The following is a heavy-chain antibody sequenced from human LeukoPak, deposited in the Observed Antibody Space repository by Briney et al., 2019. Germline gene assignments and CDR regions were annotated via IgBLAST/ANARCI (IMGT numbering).Heavy chain of an antibody. CDR1: GYTFTSYY. V-gene: IGHV1-46*01. J-gene: IGHJ4*02. CDR2: INPSVGST. D-gene: IGHD2-21*01. Sequence: ASVKVSCKASGYTFTSYYMHWVRQAPGQGLEWMGIINPSVGSTSYAQKFQGRLTMTRDSSTSTVYMELSSLRSEDTAVYYCARERGRVVIDYFDYWGQGTLVTVSS. CDR3: ARERGRVVIDYFDY.